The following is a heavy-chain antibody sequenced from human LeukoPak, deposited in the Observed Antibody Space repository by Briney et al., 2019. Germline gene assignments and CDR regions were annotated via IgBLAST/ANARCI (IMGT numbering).Heavy chain of an antibody. J-gene: IGHJ5*02. Sequence: PSETLSLTCTVSGGSISSYYWSWIRQPPGKGLEWIGYIYYSGSTNYNPSLKSRVTISVDTSKNQFSLKLSSVTATGTAVYYCARQGRIAAAGQRENNWFDPWGQGTLVTVSS. CDR1: GGSISSYY. V-gene: IGHV4-59*08. D-gene: IGHD6-13*01. CDR3: ARQGRIAAAGQRENNWFDP. CDR2: IYYSGST.